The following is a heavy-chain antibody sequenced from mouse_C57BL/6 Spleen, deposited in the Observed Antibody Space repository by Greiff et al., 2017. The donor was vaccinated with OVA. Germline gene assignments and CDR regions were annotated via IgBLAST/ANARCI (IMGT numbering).Heavy chain of an antibody. CDR1: GYTFTSYG. CDR3: ARDPGYYAMDY. CDR2: IYPRSGNT. V-gene: IGHV1-81*01. J-gene: IGHJ4*01. Sequence: VQLVESGAELARPGASVKLSCKASGYTFTSYGISWVKQRTGQGLEWIGEIYPRSGNTYYNEKFKGKATLTADKSSSTAYMELRSLTSEDSAVYFCARDPGYYAMDYWGQGTSVTVSS.